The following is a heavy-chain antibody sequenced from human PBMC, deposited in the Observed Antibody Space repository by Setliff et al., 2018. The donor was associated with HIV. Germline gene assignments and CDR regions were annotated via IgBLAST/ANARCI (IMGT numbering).Heavy chain of an antibody. CDR2: MCHGGNNN. D-gene: IGHD3-22*01. CDR3: AREYYYDSSGYGY. V-gene: IGHV4-38-2*02. CDR1: GYSISSDYC. Sequence: PSETLSLTCGVSGYSISSDYCWGWIRQPPGKGLEWIGNMCHGGNNNYYNPSLKSRVTISVDTSKNQFSLKLSSVTAADTAVYYCAREYYYDSSGYGYWGQGTLVTVSS. J-gene: IGHJ4*02.